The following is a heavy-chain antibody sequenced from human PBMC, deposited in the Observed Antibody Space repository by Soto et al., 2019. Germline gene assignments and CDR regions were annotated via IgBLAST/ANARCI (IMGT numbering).Heavy chain of an antibody. D-gene: IGHD4-17*01. J-gene: IGHJ5*02. Sequence: SETLSLTCTVSGGSISSSSYYWGWIRQPPGKGLEWIGSIYYSGSTYYNPSLKSRVTISVDTSKNQFSLKLSSVTAADTAVYYCAGLRYDVVGWFDPWGQGTLVTVSS. CDR1: GGSISSSSYY. V-gene: IGHV4-39*01. CDR2: IYYSGST. CDR3: AGLRYDVVGWFDP.